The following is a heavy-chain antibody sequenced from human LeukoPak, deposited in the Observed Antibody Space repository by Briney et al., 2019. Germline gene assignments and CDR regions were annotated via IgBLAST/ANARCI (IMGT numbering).Heavy chain of an antibody. CDR2: IHYSGDT. V-gene: IGHV4-59*08. Sequence: PSETLSLTCTVSGASISSHYRSWIRQPPGKGLEYIAYIHYSGDTNYNPSLRSRVTISIDTSKNQFSLKLRSVTAADTAVYYCARLTDDVVVPSITYHYFDSWGQGTQVTVSS. D-gene: IGHD2-2*01. CDR3: ARLTDDVVVPSITYHYFDS. J-gene: IGHJ4*02. CDR1: GASISSHY.